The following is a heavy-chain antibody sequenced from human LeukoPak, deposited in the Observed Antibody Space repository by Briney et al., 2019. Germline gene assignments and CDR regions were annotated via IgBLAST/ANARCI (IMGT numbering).Heavy chain of an antibody. CDR2: ISYSGGT. Sequence: SETLSLTCTVSAGSLSSYYWTWIRQPPGKGLEWIGYISYSGGTNYNPSLKSRATISVDTSKNQFSLKLSSVTVADTAVYYCARGLKFYDILTAYYTFPYFDYWGQGALVTVSS. J-gene: IGHJ4*02. V-gene: IGHV4-59*01. D-gene: IGHD3-9*01. CDR3: ARGLKFYDILTAYYTFPYFDY. CDR1: AGSLSSYY.